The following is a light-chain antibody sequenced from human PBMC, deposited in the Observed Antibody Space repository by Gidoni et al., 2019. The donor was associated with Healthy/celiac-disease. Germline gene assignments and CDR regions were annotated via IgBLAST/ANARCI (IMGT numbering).Light chain of an antibody. V-gene: IGKV3-15*01. Sequence: EIVMTQSPATLSVSPGERATLSCRASQSVSSNLAWYQQKTGQAPRILIYGASTSATGIPARFSGSVSGTEFTLTISSLQSEDFAVYYCQQYNNWPPYTFXXXTKLEIK. CDR3: QQYNNWPPYT. J-gene: IGKJ2*01. CDR1: QSVSSN. CDR2: GAS.